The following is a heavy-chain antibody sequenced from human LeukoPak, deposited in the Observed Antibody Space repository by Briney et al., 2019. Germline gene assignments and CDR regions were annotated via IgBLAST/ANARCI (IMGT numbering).Heavy chain of an antibody. J-gene: IGHJ4*02. CDR1: GYTLTELS. V-gene: IGHV1-24*01. Sequence: GASVKVSCKVSGYTLTELSMHWVRQAPGKGLEWMGGFDPEDGETIYAQKFQGRVTMAEDTSTDTAYMELSSLRSEDTAVYYCATNKFPMVRGVPFDYWGQGTLVTASS. CDR2: FDPEDGET. CDR3: ATNKFPMVRGVPFDY. D-gene: IGHD3-10*01.